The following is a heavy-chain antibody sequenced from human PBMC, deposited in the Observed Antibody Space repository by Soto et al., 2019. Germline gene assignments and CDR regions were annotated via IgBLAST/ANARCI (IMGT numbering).Heavy chain of an antibody. CDR2: IYPGDSDT. V-gene: IGHV5-51*01. Sequence: GESLKISCKGSGYSFTIYWIGWVRQMPGKGLEWMGIIYPGDSDTRYSPSFQGQVTISADKSTSTAYLQWSSLKASDTAMYYCARPGDYYDSSGYVVDAFDIRGQGTMVTVSS. CDR1: GYSFTIYW. J-gene: IGHJ3*02. CDR3: ARPGDYYDSSGYVVDAFDI. D-gene: IGHD3-22*01.